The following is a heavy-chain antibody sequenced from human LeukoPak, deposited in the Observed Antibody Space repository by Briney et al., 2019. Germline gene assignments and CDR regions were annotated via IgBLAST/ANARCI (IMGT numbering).Heavy chain of an antibody. V-gene: IGHV3-15*01. CDR3: TTLIAVPGVDY. CDR2: IKRKSDGGTI. J-gene: IGHJ4*02. D-gene: IGHD6-19*01. Sequence: GGSLRLSCAASGFTISSYAMSWVRQAPGKGLEWVGRIKRKSDGGTIDYAAPVKGRFSISRDDSKNTLYLQMNSLKTEDTAIYYCTTLIAVPGVDYWGQGTLVTVSS. CDR1: GFTISSYA.